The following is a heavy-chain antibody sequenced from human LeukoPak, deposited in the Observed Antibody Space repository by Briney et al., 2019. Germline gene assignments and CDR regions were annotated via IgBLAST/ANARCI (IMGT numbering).Heavy chain of an antibody. D-gene: IGHD4-17*01. CDR2: FNHSGST. V-gene: IGHV4-34*01. CDR1: GGSFSGYY. CDR3: ARGGDYCDYGHTIDY. Sequence: PSSTLSLTCAVYGGSFSGYYWGWIRQPPGKGLEWIGEFNHSGSTNYNPSLKRRVTISVDTSKNQFSLKLSSVTAADTAVYYCARGGDYCDYGHTIDYWGQGTLVTVSS. J-gene: IGHJ4*02.